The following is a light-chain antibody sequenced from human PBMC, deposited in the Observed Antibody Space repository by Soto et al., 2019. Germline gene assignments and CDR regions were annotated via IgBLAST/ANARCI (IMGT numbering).Light chain of an antibody. CDR1: QRVSSN. J-gene: IGKJ5*01. CDR3: QQYNKWPPFT. Sequence: EIVMTQAPATLSVSPGERATLSCRARQRVSSNLACDQQKPGQAPRLLIYGASTRATGIAARLRGSGSGKDCTLPISILQSEDFSVYYCQQYNKWPPFTFGQGTRLEIK. V-gene: IGKV3-15*01. CDR2: GAS.